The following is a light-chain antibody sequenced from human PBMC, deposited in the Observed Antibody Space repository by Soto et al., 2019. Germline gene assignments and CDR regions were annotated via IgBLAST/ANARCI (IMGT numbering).Light chain of an antibody. Sequence: QSVLTQPPSASGSPGQSVTIACTGTSSDVGYYNYVSWYQQPPGKAPKLLICDVSKRPSGVPDRFSGSKSGNTASLTVSGLQAEDEGDYYCSSYAGSNYPYVFGTGTKVTV. J-gene: IGLJ1*01. V-gene: IGLV2-8*01. CDR2: DVS. CDR1: SSDVGYYNY. CDR3: SSYAGSNYPYV.